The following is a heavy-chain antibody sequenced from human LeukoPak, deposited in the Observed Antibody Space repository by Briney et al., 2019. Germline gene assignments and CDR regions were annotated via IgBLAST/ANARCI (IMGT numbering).Heavy chain of an antibody. D-gene: IGHD6-13*01. CDR3: ARDQKYSSSSFDP. Sequence: ASVKVSCKASGYTLTGYYMHWVRQAPGQGLEWMGWINPNSGGTNYAQKFQGRVTMTRDTSISTAYMELSRLRSDDTAVYYCARDQKYSSSSFDPWGQGTLVTVSS. J-gene: IGHJ5*02. V-gene: IGHV1-2*02. CDR1: GYTLTGYY. CDR2: INPNSGGT.